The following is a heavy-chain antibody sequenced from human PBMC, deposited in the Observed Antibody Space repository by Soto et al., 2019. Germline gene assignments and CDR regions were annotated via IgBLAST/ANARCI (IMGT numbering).Heavy chain of an antibody. Sequence: PSETLSLTCAVYGGSFSGYYWSWIRQPPGKGLEWIGEINHSGSTNYNPSLKSRVTISVDTSHNQFSLKLSSLTAADTAVYYCARGRRFDIVVVPAATHLTNWFDPWGQGTLVTVSS. CDR1: GGSFSGYY. CDR3: ARGRRFDIVVVPAATHLTNWFDP. V-gene: IGHV4-34*01. J-gene: IGHJ5*02. CDR2: INHSGST. D-gene: IGHD2-2*01.